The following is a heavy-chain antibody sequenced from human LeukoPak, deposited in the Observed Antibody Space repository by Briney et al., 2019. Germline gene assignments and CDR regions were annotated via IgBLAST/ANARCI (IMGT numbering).Heavy chain of an antibody. Sequence: SETLSLTCTVSGGSISSYYWSWIRQPAGKGLEWIGRIYTSGSTNYNPSLKSRVTMSVDTSKDQFSLKLSSVTAADTAVYYCARLLYYYDSSGYYYAYYYYYMDVWGKGTTVTVSS. V-gene: IGHV4-4*07. J-gene: IGHJ6*03. CDR1: GGSISSYY. D-gene: IGHD3-22*01. CDR3: ARLLYYYDSSGYYYAYYYYYMDV. CDR2: IYTSGST.